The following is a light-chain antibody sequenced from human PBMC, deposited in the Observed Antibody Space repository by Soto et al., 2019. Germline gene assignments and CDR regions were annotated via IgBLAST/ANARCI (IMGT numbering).Light chain of an antibody. CDR3: QQYNNWPRT. V-gene: IGKV3-15*01. CDR1: QSVSSD. Sequence: EIVLTQSPATPSVSPGERATLSCLASQSVSSDLAWYHQKPGQAPRLLIYGASTRATGIPARFSGSGSGTEFTLTINSLQSEDFAVYYCQQYNNWPRTFGQGTKVDIK. J-gene: IGKJ1*01. CDR2: GAS.